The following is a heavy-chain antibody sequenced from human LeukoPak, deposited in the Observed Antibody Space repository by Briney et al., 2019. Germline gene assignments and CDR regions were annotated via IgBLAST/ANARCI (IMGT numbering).Heavy chain of an antibody. V-gene: IGHV1-69*05. Sequence: EASVKVSCKASGGTFSSYAISWVRQAPGQGLEWMGGIIPIFGTANYAQKFRGRVTITTDESTSTAYMELSSLRSEDTAVYYCARPIAVAGTSFDIWGQGTMVTVSS. CDR1: GGTFSSYA. J-gene: IGHJ3*02. CDR2: IIPIFGTA. CDR3: ARPIAVAGTSFDI. D-gene: IGHD6-19*01.